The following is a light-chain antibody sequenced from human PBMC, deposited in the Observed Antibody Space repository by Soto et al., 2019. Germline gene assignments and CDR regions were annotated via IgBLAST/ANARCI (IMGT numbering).Light chain of an antibody. V-gene: IGLV4-69*01. J-gene: IGLJ2*01. CDR1: SGHSSYA. CDR2: LNSDGSH. CDR3: LRWGTGLCV. Sequence: QPVLTQSPSASASLGASVKLTCTLSSGHSSYAIAWHQQQPEKGPRCLMKLNSDGSHSKGDGIPDRFSGSSSGAERYLTISPLQSEDVAHYYSLRWGTGLCVFGGGTKLTVL.